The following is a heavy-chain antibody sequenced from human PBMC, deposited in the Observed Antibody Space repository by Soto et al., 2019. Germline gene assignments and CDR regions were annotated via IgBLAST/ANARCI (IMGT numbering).Heavy chain of an antibody. CDR2: IIPIFGTA. CDR1: EDTFRNYA. Sequence: QVALVQSGAEVKKPGSSVKVSCQASEDTFRNYAISWVRQAPGQGLEWMGGIIPIFGTANYAQKFQGRVTITEDTSANTVYFELSSLRSEDTAGYYCASTKYDSSAYYYWYLGLWGRGTLVTVSS. D-gene: IGHD3-22*01. CDR3: ASTKYDSSAYYYWYLGL. J-gene: IGHJ2*01. V-gene: IGHV1-69*06.